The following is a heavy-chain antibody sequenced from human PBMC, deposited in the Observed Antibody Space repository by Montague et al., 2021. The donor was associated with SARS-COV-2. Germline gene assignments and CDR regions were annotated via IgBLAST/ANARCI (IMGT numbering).Heavy chain of an antibody. CDR2: INHSGST. Sequence: SETLSLTCAVYGGSLSGYYWAWIRQTPAKGLEWIGEINHSGSTNYNPSLKSRLTISVDTSKKQFSLKLNSMTAADTAVYYCARGADYDFWGGFFRYKWFDPWGLGTPVTVSS. J-gene: IGHJ5*02. V-gene: IGHV4-34*01. D-gene: IGHD3/OR15-3a*01. CDR3: ARGADYDFWGGFFRYKWFDP. CDR1: GGSLSGYY.